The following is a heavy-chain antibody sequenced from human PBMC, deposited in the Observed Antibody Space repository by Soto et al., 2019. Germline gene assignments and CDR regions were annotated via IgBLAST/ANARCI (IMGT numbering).Heavy chain of an antibody. CDR2: IIPIFGTA. CDR1: GGTFSSYA. V-gene: IGHV1-69*13. CDR3: ARGNWYYYDSSGYSPYFDY. J-gene: IGHJ4*02. D-gene: IGHD3-22*01. Sequence: SVKVSCKASGGTFSSYAISWVRQAPGQGLEWMGGIIPIFGTANYAQKFQGRVTITADESTSTAYMELSSLRSEDTAVYYCARGNWYYYDSSGYSPYFDYWGQGALVTVSS.